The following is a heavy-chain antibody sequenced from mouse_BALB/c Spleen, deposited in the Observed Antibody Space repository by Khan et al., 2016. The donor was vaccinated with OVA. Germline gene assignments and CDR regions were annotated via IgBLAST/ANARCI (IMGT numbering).Heavy chain of an antibody. Sequence: QVQLKQSGAELARPGASVKMSCKASGYTFTSYTIHWIKKRPGQGLEWIGYINPSNDYTNYNQKFKDKATLTTDKSSTTAYLRLSSLTSDDSAVYNCVRDGAYHRNDGWFAYWGHGTLVTVSA. CDR2: INPSNDYT. D-gene: IGHD2-14*01. J-gene: IGHJ3*01. V-gene: IGHV1-4*01. CDR1: GYTFTSYT. CDR3: VRDGAYHRNDGWFAY.